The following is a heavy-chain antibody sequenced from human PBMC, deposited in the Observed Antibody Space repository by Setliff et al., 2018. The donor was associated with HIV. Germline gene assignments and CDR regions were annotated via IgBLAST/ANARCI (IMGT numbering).Heavy chain of an antibody. CDR1: GFAFDSYA. J-gene: IGHJ4*01. CDR2: ISWDSDNI. Sequence: GGSLRLSCEVSGFAFDSYAMHWVRQPPGKGLEWISGISWDSDNIGYADSVNGRFTVSRDNAKNSLYLQVNSLRVEDTAVYCCARDRVPHYWGQGILVTVSS. V-gene: IGHV3-9*01. D-gene: IGHD3-10*01. CDR3: ARDRVPHY.